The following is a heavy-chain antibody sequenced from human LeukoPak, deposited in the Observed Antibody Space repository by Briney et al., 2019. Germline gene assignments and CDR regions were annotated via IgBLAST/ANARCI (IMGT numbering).Heavy chain of an antibody. CDR3: AKGDSSGWYLLSYFDY. J-gene: IGHJ4*02. CDR1: GFTFSSYA. D-gene: IGHD6-19*01. V-gene: IGHV3-23*01. CDR2: ISGSGGST. Sequence: GPLRLSCAASGFTFSSYAMSWVRQAPGKGLEWVSAISGSGGSTYYADSVKGRFTISRDNSKNTLYLQMNSLRAEDTAVYYCAKGDSSGWYLLSYFDYWGQGTLVTVSS.